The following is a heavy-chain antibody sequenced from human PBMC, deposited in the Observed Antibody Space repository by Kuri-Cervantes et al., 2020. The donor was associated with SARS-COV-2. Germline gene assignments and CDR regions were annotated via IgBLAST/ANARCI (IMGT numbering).Heavy chain of an antibody. CDR3: ARATLVRYFDC. Sequence: GSLRLSCTVSGGSITSDYLWGWIRQPPGKGLERIGNSFYSGRTFYNPSLKSRVTFSVDTSKNQFSLELSSVTAADTAVYYYARATLVRYFDCLSQGTTDTVSS. V-gene: IGHV4-39*01. J-gene: IGHJ4*03. CDR1: GGSITSDYL. CDR2: SFYSGRT. D-gene: IGHD2-2*01.